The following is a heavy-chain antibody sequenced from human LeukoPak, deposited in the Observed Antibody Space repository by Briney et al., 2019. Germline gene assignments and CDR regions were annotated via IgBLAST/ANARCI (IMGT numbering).Heavy chain of an antibody. CDR2: ISPSGNT. V-gene: IGHV4-39*07. D-gene: IGHD4-11*01. CDR1: GDSISSSRSY. Sequence: SETLSLTCTVSGDSISSSRSYWGWIRQPPGTSLEWVGEISPSGNTQYNPSLKSRVAISLDASKSQFYLKLNSVTAADTAVYYCARRVRSADYRLDYWGQGTLVTVSS. J-gene: IGHJ4*02. CDR3: ARRVRSADYRLDY.